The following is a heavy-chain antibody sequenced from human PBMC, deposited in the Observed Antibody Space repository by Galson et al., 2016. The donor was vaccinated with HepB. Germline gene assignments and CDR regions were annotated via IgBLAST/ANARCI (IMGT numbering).Heavy chain of an antibody. CDR2: ISNNGGGI. V-gene: IGHV3-64D*08. J-gene: IGHJ4*02. D-gene: IGHD1-14*01. CDR3: VKDGNSPIRQFDS. CDR1: GFTFSHFA. Sequence: SLRLSCAASGFTFSHFAMHWVRQAPGKGLDYVSSISNNGGGINYADSVKGRFTISRDNAKNTLYLQMSSLRGEDTAVSYCVKDGNSPIRQFDSWGQGTLVTVSP.